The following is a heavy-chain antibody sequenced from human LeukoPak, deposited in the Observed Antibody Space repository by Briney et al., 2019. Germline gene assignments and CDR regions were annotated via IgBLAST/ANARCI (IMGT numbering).Heavy chain of an antibody. CDR3: ARQTVPRGPDDSSGYYPDYDY. CDR1: GYSFTSYW. V-gene: IGHV5-51*01. Sequence: GESLKISCKGSGYSFTSYWIGWVRQMPGKGLEWMGIIYPGDSDTRYSPSFQGQVTISADKSISTAYLQWSSLKASDTAMYYCARQTVPRGPDDSSGYYPDYDYWGQGTLVTVSS. D-gene: IGHD3-22*01. CDR2: IYPGDSDT. J-gene: IGHJ4*02.